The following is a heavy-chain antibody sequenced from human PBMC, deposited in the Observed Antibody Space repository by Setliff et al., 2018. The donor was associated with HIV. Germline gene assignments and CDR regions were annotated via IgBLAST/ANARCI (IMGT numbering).Heavy chain of an antibody. CDR3: ARHVDIVAPFDF. J-gene: IGHJ4*02. Sequence: AETLSLTCTVSGASIPSSSHYWGWIRQPPGKGLQWIGTIFSSGSTYYDPSLKSRVTISIDSTKNQISLKLNFVTAADTAVYYCARHVDIVAPFDFWGQGTLVTVSS. V-gene: IGHV4-39*01. CDR1: GASIPSSSHY. CDR2: IFSSGST. D-gene: IGHD5-12*01.